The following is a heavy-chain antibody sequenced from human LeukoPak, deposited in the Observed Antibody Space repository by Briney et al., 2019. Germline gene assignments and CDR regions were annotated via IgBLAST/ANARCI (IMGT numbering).Heavy chain of an antibody. CDR3: AREGPITVVTRGPRHYYYYYGMDV. D-gene: IGHD4-23*01. CDR1: EFTFSSYW. CDR2: INTDGSIT. J-gene: IGHJ6*02. V-gene: IGHV3-74*01. Sequence: PGGSLRLSCAASEFTFSSYWMHWVRQAPGKGLVWVSRINTDGSITNYADSVKGRFTISRDNAKNSLYLQMNSLRAEDTAVYYCAREGPITVVTRGPRHYYYYYGMDVWGQGTTVTVSS.